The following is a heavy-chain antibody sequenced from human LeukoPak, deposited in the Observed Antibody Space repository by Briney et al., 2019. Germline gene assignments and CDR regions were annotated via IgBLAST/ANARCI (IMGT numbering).Heavy chain of an antibody. CDR1: GHTLPDYY. Sequence: GAAAKASCRASGHTLPDYYLHRVPPAPGQGLQWSGMLNPTAGSRAYPQDFQDRVTMTRDTSTSTVYMELYSLRSEDTAMYYCARDLTNWGQGTLVTVSS. CDR3: ARDLTN. CDR2: LNPTAGSR. J-gene: IGHJ4*02. V-gene: IGHV1-46*03.